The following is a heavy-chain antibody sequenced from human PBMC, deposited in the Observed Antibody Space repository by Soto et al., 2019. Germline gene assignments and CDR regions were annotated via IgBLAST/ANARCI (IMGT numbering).Heavy chain of an antibody. J-gene: IGHJ6*02. V-gene: IGHV6-1*01. Sequence: SRTLSLTCAISGDSVAGNSAAWNWIRQSPSRGLEWLGRTYYRSKWYNDYAVSVKSRITINPDTSKNQFSLQLNSVTPEDTAVYYCARDQGIAAAGSFYYGMDVWGQGTTVPVSS. CDR2: TYYRSKWYN. CDR1: GDSVAGNSAA. D-gene: IGHD6-13*01. CDR3: ARDQGIAAAGSFYYGMDV.